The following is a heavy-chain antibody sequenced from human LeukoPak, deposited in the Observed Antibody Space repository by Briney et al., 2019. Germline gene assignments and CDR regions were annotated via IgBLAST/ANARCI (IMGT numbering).Heavy chain of an antibody. CDR1: GGSFSGYY. D-gene: IGHD3-22*01. CDR3: ARGYDSSGYLDY. J-gene: IGHJ4*02. Sequence: SETLSLTCAVYGGSFSGYYWSWIRQPPGKGLEWIGEINHSGSTNYNPSLKSRVTISVDTSKNQFSLKLSSVTAAGTAVYYCARGYDSSGYLDYWGQGTLVTVSS. CDR2: INHSGST. V-gene: IGHV4-34*01.